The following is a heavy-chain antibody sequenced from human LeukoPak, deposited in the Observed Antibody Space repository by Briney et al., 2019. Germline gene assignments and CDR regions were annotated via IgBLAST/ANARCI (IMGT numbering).Heavy chain of an antibody. J-gene: IGHJ4*02. CDR3: ANAWFGELFPDY. CDR2: IRYDGSNK. Sequence: GGSLRLSCAASGFTFSSYGMHWVRQAPGKGLEWVAFIRYDGSNKYYADSVKGRFTISRDNSKNTLCLQMNSLRAEDTAVYYCANAWFGELFPDYWGQGTLVTVSS. D-gene: IGHD3-10*01. CDR1: GFTFSSYG. V-gene: IGHV3-30*02.